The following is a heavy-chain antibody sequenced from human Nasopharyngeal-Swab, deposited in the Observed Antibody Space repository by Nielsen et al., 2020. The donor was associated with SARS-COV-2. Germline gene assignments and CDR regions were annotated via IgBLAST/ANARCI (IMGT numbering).Heavy chain of an antibody. CDR3: ARGASIAVAGILLPDYYYYMDV. CDR2: INHSGST. Sequence: SETLSLTCAGYGGSFSGYYWSWIRQPPGKGLEWIGEINHSGSTNYNPSLKSRVTISVDTSKNQFSLKLSSVTAADTAVYYCARGASIAVAGILLPDYYYYMDVWGKGTTVTVSS. CDR1: GGSFSGYY. J-gene: IGHJ6*03. V-gene: IGHV4-34*01. D-gene: IGHD6-19*01.